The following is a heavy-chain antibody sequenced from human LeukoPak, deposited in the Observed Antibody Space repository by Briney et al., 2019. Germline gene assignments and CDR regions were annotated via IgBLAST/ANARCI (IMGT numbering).Heavy chain of an antibody. V-gene: IGHV4-59*01. CDR1: GGSISSYY. D-gene: IGHD3-22*01. CDR3: ARDTSGYRRGSFDY. J-gene: IGHJ4*02. CDR2: IYYSGST. Sequence: SETLSLTCTVSGGSISSYYWSWIRQPPGTGLEWIGYIYYSGSTNYNPSLKSRVTISVDTSNNQFSLKLSPVTAADTAVYYCARDTSGYRRGSFDYWGQGTLVTVSS.